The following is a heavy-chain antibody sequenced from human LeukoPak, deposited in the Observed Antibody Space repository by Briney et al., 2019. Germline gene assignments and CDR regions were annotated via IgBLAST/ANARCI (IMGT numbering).Heavy chain of an antibody. V-gene: IGHV1-69*13. CDR3: ARDIDFWSGYYKGGNFDY. Sequence: SVKVSCKGSGGTFSSYAISWVRQAPGQGLEWMGGIIPIFGTANYAQKFQGRVTITADESTSTAYMELSSLRSEDTAVYYCARDIDFWSGYYKGGNFDYWGQGTLVTVSS. J-gene: IGHJ4*02. CDR1: GGTFSSYA. D-gene: IGHD3-3*01. CDR2: IIPIFGTA.